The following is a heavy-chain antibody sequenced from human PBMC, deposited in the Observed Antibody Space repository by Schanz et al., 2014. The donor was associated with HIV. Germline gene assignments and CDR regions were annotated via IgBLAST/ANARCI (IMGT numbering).Heavy chain of an antibody. CDR1: GFTFSSNA. D-gene: IGHD2-15*01. CDR3: ARGSGPYYYYYGMDV. CDR2: ISYDGSNK. V-gene: IGHV3-30*04. J-gene: IGHJ6*02. Sequence: QVQLVESGGGVVQPGRSLRLSCAASGFTFSSNAMHWVRQAPGKGLEWVAVISYDGSNKYYADSVKGRFTISRDKSKNTLYLQMNSLRAEDTAVYYCARGSGPYYYYYGMDVWGQGTTVTVSS.